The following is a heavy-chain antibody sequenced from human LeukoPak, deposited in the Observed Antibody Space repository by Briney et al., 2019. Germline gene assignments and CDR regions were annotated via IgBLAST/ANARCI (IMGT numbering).Heavy chain of an antibody. V-gene: IGHV3-23*01. CDR1: GFPFNTQD. J-gene: IGHJ4*02. D-gene: IGHD6-19*01. Sequence: GGSLRLSCAASGFPFNTQDMRWVRQAPGKGLEWVSSIHADGVGTFYADSVGGRFTISRDNSKNTLDLQMNSLRVEDTAVYYCGKGRVSEWGQGTLVTVSS. CDR2: IHADGVGT. CDR3: GKGRVSE.